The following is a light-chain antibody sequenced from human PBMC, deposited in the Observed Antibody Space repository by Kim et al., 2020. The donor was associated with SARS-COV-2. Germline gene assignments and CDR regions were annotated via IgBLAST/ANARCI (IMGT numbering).Light chain of an antibody. CDR3: QVWDSSSDHVV. J-gene: IGLJ2*01. V-gene: IGLV3-21*01. CDR2: YDN. CDR1: NIGSKS. Sequence: SYELTQPPAVSVAPGKTASIPCGGNNIGSKSVHWYQQKPGQAPALVINYDNNRHSGVPERFSGSNAGNTATLTISRVEAGDEADYYCQVWDSSSDHVVFGGGTKLTVL.